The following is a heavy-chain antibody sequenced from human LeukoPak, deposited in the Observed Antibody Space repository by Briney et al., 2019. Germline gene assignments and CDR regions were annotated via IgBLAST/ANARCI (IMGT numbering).Heavy chain of an antibody. D-gene: IGHD3-3*01. V-gene: IGHV1-2*02. J-gene: IGHJ5*02. Sequence: ASVKVSCKASGYTFTGYYMHWVRQAPGQGLEWMGWINPNSGGTNYAQKFQGRVTMTRDTSISTAYMELSRLRSDDTAVYYCARGEDDFWSGYPMSHFDPWGQGTLVTVSS. CDR3: ARGEDDFWSGYPMSHFDP. CDR2: INPNSGGT. CDR1: GYTFTGYY.